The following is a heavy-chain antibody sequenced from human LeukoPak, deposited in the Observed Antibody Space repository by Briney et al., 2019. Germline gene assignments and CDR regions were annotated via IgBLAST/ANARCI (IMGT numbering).Heavy chain of an antibody. Sequence: PSETLSLTCAVYGGSFSGYYWSWIRQPPGKGLEWIGEINHSGSTNYNPSLKSRVTISVDTSKNQFSLKLSSVTAADTAVYYCARALPESGYQKANFDYWGQGTLVTVPS. CDR3: ARALPESGYQKANFDY. CDR2: INHSGST. CDR1: GGSFSGYY. J-gene: IGHJ4*02. D-gene: IGHD3-22*01. V-gene: IGHV4-34*01.